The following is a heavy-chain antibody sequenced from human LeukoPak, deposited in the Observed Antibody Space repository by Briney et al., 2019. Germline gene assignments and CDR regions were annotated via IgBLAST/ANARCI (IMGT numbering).Heavy chain of an antibody. CDR1: GGSISSGTYY. CDR3: ARVRAVAGTPPDY. J-gene: IGHJ4*02. V-gene: IGHV4-39*07. Sequence: SETLSLTCTVSGGSISSGTYYWAWIRQPPGKGLEWIGEINHSGSTNYNPSLKSRVTISVDTSKNQFSLKMRSVTAADTAVYYCARVRAVAGTPPDYWGQGTLVTVSS. D-gene: IGHD6-19*01. CDR2: INHSGST.